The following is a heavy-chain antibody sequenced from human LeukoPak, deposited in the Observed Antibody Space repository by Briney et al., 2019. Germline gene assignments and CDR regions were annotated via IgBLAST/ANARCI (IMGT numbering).Heavy chain of an antibody. Sequence: GASVKVSCKVSGYTLTELSMHWVRQAPGQGLEWMGWISAYNGNTDYAQNLQGRVTMTTDTSTTTAYMELRSLKSDDTAVYYCAKYDFWSGYSDYWGQGTLVTVSS. V-gene: IGHV1-18*01. CDR1: GYTLTELS. D-gene: IGHD3-3*01. CDR3: AKYDFWSGYSDY. CDR2: ISAYNGNT. J-gene: IGHJ4*02.